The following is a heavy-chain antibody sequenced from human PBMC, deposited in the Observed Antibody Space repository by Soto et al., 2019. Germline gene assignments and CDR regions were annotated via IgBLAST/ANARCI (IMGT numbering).Heavy chain of an antibody. CDR1: CYTFTSYG. CDR2: ISAYNGNT. D-gene: IGHD3-16*02. J-gene: IGHJ1*01. V-gene: IGHV1-18*01. CDR3: ATTYYDYIWGSYRPGHFQH. Sequence: ASVKVSCKASCYTFTSYGISWGRQAPGQRLEWMGWISAYNGNTNYAQKLQGRVTMTTDTSTSTAYMELRSLRSDDTAVYYCATTYYDYIWGSYRPGHFQHWGQGTLVTVSS.